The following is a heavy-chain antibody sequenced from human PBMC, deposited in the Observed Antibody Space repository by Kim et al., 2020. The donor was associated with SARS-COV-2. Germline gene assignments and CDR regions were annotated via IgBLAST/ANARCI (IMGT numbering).Heavy chain of an antibody. CDR3: AIHYYDSSGYYFIYAFDI. J-gene: IGHJ3*02. CDR1: GGTFSSYA. V-gene: IGHV1-69*13. Sequence: SVKVSCKASGGTFSSYAISRVRQAPGQGLEWMGGIIPIFGTANYAQKFQGRVTITADESTSTAYMELSSLRSEDTAVYYCAIHYYDSSGYYFIYAFDIWGQGTMVTVSS. CDR2: IIPIFGTA. D-gene: IGHD3-22*01.